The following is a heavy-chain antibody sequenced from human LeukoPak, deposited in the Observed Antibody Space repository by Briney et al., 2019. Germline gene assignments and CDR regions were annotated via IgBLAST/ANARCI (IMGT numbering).Heavy chain of an antibody. J-gene: IGHJ4*02. V-gene: IGHV4-39*01. Sequence: SETLSLTCIVSGGSISSSSYYWGWIRQPPGKGLEWIGSIYYSGSTYYNPSLKSRVTISVDTSKNQFSLKLSSVTAADTAVYYSARRIAVGTGGGFDYWGQGTLVTVSS. CDR1: GGSISSSSYY. CDR2: IYYSGST. D-gene: IGHD6-19*01. CDR3: ARRIAVGTGGGFDY.